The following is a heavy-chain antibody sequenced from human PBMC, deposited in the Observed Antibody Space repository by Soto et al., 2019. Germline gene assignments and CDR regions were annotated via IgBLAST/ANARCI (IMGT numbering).Heavy chain of an antibody. CDR2: ISSSSSYI. D-gene: IGHD6-6*01. J-gene: IGHJ5*01. CDR3: ARGAARPGIWWFDP. Sequence: GSLRLSCAASGFTFSSYSMNWVRQAPGKGLEWVSSISSSSSYIYYADSVKGRFTISRDNAKNSLYLQMNSLRAEDTAVYYCARGAARPGIWWFDPWGQGTLVTVSS. V-gene: IGHV3-21*01. CDR1: GFTFSSYS.